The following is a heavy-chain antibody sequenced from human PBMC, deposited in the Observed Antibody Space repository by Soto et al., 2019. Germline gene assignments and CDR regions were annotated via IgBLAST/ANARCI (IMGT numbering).Heavy chain of an antibody. CDR3: ARDSSMVRGVNRFWFDP. V-gene: IGHV4-4*02. CDR2: IYHSGST. J-gene: IGHJ5*02. Sequence: PSETLSLTCTVSGGSISSNWWSWVRQPPGKGLEWIGEIYHSGSTNYNPSLKSRVTISVDKSKNQFSLKLSSVTAADTAVYYCARDSSMVRGVNRFWFDPWGQGTLVTVSS. CDR1: GGSISSNW. D-gene: IGHD3-10*01.